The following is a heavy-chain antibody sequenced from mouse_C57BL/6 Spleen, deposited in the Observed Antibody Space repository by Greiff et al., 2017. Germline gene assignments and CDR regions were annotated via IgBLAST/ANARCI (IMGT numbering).Heavy chain of an antibody. CDR1: GYSITSGYY. Sequence: VQLQQSGPGLVKPSQSLSLTCSVTGYSITSGYYWNWIRQFPGNKLEWMGYISYNGSNNYNPSLKNRISITRDTSKNQFFLKLNSVTTEDTATYYCARDRDDYDDYAMDYWGQGTSVTVSS. V-gene: IGHV3-6*01. CDR2: ISYNGSN. D-gene: IGHD2-4*01. CDR3: ARDRDDYDDYAMDY. J-gene: IGHJ4*01.